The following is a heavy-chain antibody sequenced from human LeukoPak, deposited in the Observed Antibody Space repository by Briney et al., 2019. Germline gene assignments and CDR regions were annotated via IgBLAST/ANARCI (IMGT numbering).Heavy chain of an antibody. J-gene: IGHJ6*02. CDR3: ARAYCSSTSCYTIGDYYYGMDV. V-gene: IGHV1-69*13. Sequence: SVKVSCKASGGTFSSYAISWVRQAPGQGLERMGGIIPTFGTANYAQKFQGRVTITADESTSTAYMELSSLRSEDTAVYYCARAYCSSTSCYTIGDYYYGMDVWGQGTTVTVSS. CDR2: IIPTFGTA. D-gene: IGHD2-2*02. CDR1: GGTFSSYA.